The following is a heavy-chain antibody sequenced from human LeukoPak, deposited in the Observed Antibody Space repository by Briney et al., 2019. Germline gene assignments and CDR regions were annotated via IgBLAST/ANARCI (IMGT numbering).Heavy chain of an antibody. CDR1: GGSISSSSYY. J-gene: IGHJ4*02. CDR2: IYYSGST. V-gene: IGHV4-30-4*08. CDR3: ASSDLTAFDY. D-gene: IGHD2-21*02. Sequence: PSETLSLTCTVSGGSISSSSYYWGWIRQPPGKGLEWIGYIYYSGSTYYNPSLKSRVTISVDTSKNQFSLKLSSVTAADTAVYYCASSDLTAFDYWGQGTLVTVSS.